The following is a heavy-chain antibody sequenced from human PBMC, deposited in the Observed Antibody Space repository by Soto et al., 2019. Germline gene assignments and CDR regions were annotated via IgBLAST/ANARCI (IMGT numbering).Heavy chain of an antibody. CDR2: ISYDGSNK. CDR1: GFTFSSYG. Sequence: QVQLVESGGGVVQPGRSLRLSCAASGFTFSSYGMHWVRQAPGKGLEWVAVISYDGSNKYYADSVKGRFTISRDNSKNTLYLQMNSLRAEDTAVYYCAKESRRWLVLNAFDIWGQGTMVTVSS. CDR3: AKESRRWLVLNAFDI. V-gene: IGHV3-30*18. D-gene: IGHD6-19*01. J-gene: IGHJ3*02.